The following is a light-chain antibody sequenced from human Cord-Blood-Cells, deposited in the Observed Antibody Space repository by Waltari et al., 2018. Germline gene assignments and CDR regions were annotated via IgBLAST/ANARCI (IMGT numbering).Light chain of an antibody. CDR1: SSDVGGYNY. V-gene: IGLV2-11*01. Sequence: QSALTQPRSVSGSPGQSVTISCTGTSSDVGGYNYVSWYQQHPGKAPKLMINDVSKLPSWVPDRFSGSKSGNTASLTISGLQAEDEADYYCCSYAGSYTWVFGGGTKLTVL. J-gene: IGLJ3*02. CDR3: CSYAGSYTWV. CDR2: DVS.